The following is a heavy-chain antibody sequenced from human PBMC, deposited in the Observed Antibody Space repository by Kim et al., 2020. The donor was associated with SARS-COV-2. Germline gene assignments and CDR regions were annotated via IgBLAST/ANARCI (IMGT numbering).Heavy chain of an antibody. CDR3: AEIGTGNWFDP. Sequence: YSTPSLTSRVTISVDTSKNQFSLKLSSVTAADTAVYYCAEIGTGNWFDPWGQGTLVTVSS. J-gene: IGHJ5*02. V-gene: IGHV4-39*01. D-gene: IGHD1-7*01.